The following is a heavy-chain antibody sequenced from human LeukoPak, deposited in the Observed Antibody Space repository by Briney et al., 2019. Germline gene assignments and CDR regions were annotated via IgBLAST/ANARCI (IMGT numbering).Heavy chain of an antibody. D-gene: IGHD6-13*01. V-gene: IGHV3-66*01. CDR3: ARGKGSSMYYYYGMDV. Sequence: PGGSLRLSCAASGFTFSNYAMSWVRQAPGKGLEWVSVIYSGGSTYYADSVKGRFTISRDNSKNTLYLQMNSLRAEDTAVYYCARGKGSSMYYYYGMDVWGQGTTVTVSS. J-gene: IGHJ6*02. CDR1: GFTFSNYA. CDR2: IYSGGST.